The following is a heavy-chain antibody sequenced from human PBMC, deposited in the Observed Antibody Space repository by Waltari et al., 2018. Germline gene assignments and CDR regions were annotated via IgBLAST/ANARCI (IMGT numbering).Heavy chain of an antibody. D-gene: IGHD6-13*01. CDR2: INPNSGGT. Sequence: QVQLVQSGAEVKKPGASVKVSCKASGYTFTGYYMHWVRPAPGQGLEWMGWINPNSGGTNYAQKFQGRVTMTRDTSISTAYMELSRLRSDDTAVYYCARESSWYFSYYYGMDVWGQGTTVTVSS. CDR1: GYTFTGYY. CDR3: ARESSWYFSYYYGMDV. V-gene: IGHV1-2*02. J-gene: IGHJ6*02.